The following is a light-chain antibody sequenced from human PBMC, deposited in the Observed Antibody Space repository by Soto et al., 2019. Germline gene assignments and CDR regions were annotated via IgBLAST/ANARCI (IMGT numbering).Light chain of an antibody. Sequence: QSVLTQPPSASGTPGQRVTLSCSGSSSNIGANPINWYQQLPGTAPKLLIYTNDQRPSGDPDRFSASKSGTSASLAISGLQSEDEADYYCEAWDDSLYGAVLGGGTKLTVL. CDR1: SSNIGANP. V-gene: IGLV1-44*01. CDR2: TND. CDR3: EAWDDSLYGAV. J-gene: IGLJ2*01.